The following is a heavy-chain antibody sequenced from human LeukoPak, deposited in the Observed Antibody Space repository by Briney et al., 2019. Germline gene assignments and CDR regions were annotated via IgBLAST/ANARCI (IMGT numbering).Heavy chain of an antibody. J-gene: IGHJ5*02. Sequence: SETLSLTCTVSGGSISSYYWNWIRQPPGKGLEWIGYIYYSGSTNYNPSLRSRVTISVDTSKNQFSLKVSSVNAADTAVYYCARGRLDGWFDPWGQGTLVTVSS. V-gene: IGHV4-59*01. D-gene: IGHD5-24*01. CDR3: ARGRLDGWFDP. CDR1: GGSISSYY. CDR2: IYYSGST.